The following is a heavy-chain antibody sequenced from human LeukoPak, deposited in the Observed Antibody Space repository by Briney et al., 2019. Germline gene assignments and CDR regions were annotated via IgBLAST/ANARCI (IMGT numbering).Heavy chain of an antibody. D-gene: IGHD3-3*01. CDR2: INHSGST. V-gene: IGHV4-34*01. Sequence: PSETLSLTCAVYGVSFSGYYWSWIRQPPGKGLEWIGEINHSGSTNYNPSLKSRVTISVDTSKNQFSLKLSSVTAADTAVYYCARAGYYDFWSGYPTTSYGMDVWGQGTTVTVSS. CDR3: ARAGYYDFWSGYPTTSYGMDV. CDR1: GVSFSGYY. J-gene: IGHJ6*02.